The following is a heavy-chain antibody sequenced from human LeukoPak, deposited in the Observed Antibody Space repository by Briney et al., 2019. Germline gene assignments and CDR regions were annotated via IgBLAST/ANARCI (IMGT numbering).Heavy chain of an antibody. V-gene: IGHV1-2*02. CDR2: ISPNSGDT. D-gene: IGHD3-3*01. Sequence: GASVKVSCQASGYTFTGYYLHWVRQVPGQGLEWMGWISPNSGDTDYAQKFQGRVTMTKNTSISTAYMELTGLRSDDTALYYCAKDRYYHGWSGYSAFDAFDIWGQGTMVTVSS. J-gene: IGHJ3*02. CDR1: GYTFTGYY. CDR3: AKDRYYHGWSGYSAFDAFDI.